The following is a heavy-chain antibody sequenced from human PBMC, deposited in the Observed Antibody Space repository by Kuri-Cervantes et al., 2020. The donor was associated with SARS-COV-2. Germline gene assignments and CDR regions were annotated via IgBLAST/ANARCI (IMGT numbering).Heavy chain of an antibody. V-gene: IGHV3-64*01. CDR2: ISSNGGST. CDR1: GFTFSSYA. CDR3: AKLGIVRIVVVISEYYFDY. J-gene: IGHJ4*02. D-gene: IGHD3-22*01. Sequence: GGSLRLSCAASGFTFSSYAMHWVRQAPGKGLEYVSAISSNGGSTYYANSVKGRFTISRDNSKNTLYLQMGSLRAEDTAVYYCAKLGIVRIVVVISEYYFDYWGQGTLVTVSS.